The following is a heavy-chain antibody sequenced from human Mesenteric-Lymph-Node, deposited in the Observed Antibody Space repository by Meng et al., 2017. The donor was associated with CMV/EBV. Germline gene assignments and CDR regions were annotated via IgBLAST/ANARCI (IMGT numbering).Heavy chain of an antibody. V-gene: IGHV3-7*01. J-gene: IGHJ3*02. CDR1: GFTFSSYS. Sequence: GGSLRLSCAASGFTFSSYSMNWVRQAPGKGLEWVANIKQDGSEKYYVDSVKGRFTISRDNAKNSLYLQMNSLRAEDTAVYYCARDGTYYDFWSAFDIWGQGTMVTVSS. CDR3: ARDGTYYDFWSAFDI. CDR2: IKQDGSEK. D-gene: IGHD3-3*01.